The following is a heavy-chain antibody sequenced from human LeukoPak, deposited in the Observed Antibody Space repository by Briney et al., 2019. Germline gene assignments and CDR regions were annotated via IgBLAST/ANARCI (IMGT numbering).Heavy chain of an antibody. CDR3: ARVGSGYTNDAFDI. Sequence: GGSLRLSCAASGFTFSSYSMNWVRQAPGKGLEWVSSISSSSSYIYYADSVKGRFTISRDNAKNSLYLQMNSLRAEDTAAYYCARVGSGYTNDAFDIWGQGTMVTVSS. V-gene: IGHV3-21*01. J-gene: IGHJ3*02. CDR1: GFTFSSYS. CDR2: ISSSSSYI. D-gene: IGHD5-12*01.